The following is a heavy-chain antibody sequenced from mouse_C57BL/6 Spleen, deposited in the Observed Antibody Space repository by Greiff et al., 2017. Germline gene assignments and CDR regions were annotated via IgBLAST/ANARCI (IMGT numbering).Heavy chain of an antibody. CDR3: TRKGIRWLLRYAMDY. CDR2: IDPETGGP. D-gene: IGHD2-3*01. CDR1: GYTFTDYE. Sequence: VQLQESGAELVRPGASVTLSCKASGYTFTDYEMHWVKQTPVHGLEWIGAIDPETGGPAYNQKFKGKAILTAAKSSRTAYMELRSLTSEDSAVYYCTRKGIRWLLRYAMDYWGQGTSVTVSS. V-gene: IGHV1-15*01. J-gene: IGHJ4*01.